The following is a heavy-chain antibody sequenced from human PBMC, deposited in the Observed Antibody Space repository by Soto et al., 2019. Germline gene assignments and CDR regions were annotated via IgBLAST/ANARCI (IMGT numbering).Heavy chain of an antibody. CDR1: GGSFSGYY. CDR3: ARNRDGDNDLDY. Sequence: SETLSLTCAVYGGSFSGYYWSWIRQPPGKGLEWIGEINHSGSTNYNPSLKSRVTISVETYKNQFSLKLSSVTAADTAVYYCARNRDGDNDLDYWGQGTLVTVSS. CDR2: INHSGST. J-gene: IGHJ4*02. V-gene: IGHV4-34*01. D-gene: IGHD1-1*01.